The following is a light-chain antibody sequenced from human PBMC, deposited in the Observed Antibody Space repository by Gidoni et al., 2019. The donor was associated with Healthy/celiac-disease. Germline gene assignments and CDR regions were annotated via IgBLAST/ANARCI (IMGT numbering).Light chain of an antibody. CDR3: QSYDSSLSVLV. J-gene: IGLJ2*01. Sequence: QSVLTQPPQASGAPGQRVTISCTGSSSNIGAGYDVHWYQQLPGTAPKLLIYVNSNRPSGVPGRFSGSKSGTSASLAITGLQAEDEADYYCQSYDSSLSVLVFGGGTKLPVL. CDR1: SSNIGAGYD. V-gene: IGLV1-40*01. CDR2: VNS.